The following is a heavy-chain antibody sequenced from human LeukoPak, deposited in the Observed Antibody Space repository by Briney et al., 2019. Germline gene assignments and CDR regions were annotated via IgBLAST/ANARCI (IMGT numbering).Heavy chain of an antibody. CDR1: GYTFTGYY. J-gene: IGHJ4*02. CDR3: AKNRNYYDSSGYYYFFDY. CDR2: INPNSGGT. Sequence: ASVKVSCKAFGYTFTGYYMHWVRQAPGQGLEWMGWINPNSGGTNYAQKFQGRVTMTRDTSISTAYMELSRLRSDDTAVYYCAKNRNYYDSSGYYYFFDYWGQGTLVTVSS. D-gene: IGHD3-22*01. V-gene: IGHV1-2*02.